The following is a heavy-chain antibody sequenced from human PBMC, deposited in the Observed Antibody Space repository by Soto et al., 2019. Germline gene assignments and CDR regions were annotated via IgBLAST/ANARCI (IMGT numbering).Heavy chain of an antibody. CDR1: GGTFSSYA. J-gene: IGHJ4*02. Sequence: QVQLVQSGAEVKKPGSSVKVSCKASGGTFSSYAISWVRQAPGQGLEWMGGIIPIFGTANYAQKFQGRVTITADESTSPAYLELSSLRSDYTAVYYWASGPPPSGYPFDYWGQGTLVTVSS. CDR3: ASGPPPSGYPFDY. V-gene: IGHV1-69*01. CDR2: IIPIFGTA. D-gene: IGHD5-12*01.